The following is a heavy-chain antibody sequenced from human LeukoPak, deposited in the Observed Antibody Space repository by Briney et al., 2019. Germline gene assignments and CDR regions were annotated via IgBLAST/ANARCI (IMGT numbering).Heavy chain of an antibody. CDR2: INSDVSST. Sequence: PGGSLRLSCAASGFTFSSYWMHWVRQAPGKGLVWVSRINSDVSSTSYADSVKGRFTISRDNAKNTLYLQMNSLRAEDTAVYYCAREVLMGSSWNFDYWGQGTLVTVSS. CDR1: GFTFSSYW. J-gene: IGHJ4*02. D-gene: IGHD6-13*01. V-gene: IGHV3-74*01. CDR3: AREVLMGSSWNFDY.